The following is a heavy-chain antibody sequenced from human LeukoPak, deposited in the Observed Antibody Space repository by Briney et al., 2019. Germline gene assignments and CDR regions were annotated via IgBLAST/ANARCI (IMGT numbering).Heavy chain of an antibody. CDR3: ARAPYLIVATEGPIFD. V-gene: IGHV4-38-2*02. J-gene: IGHJ4*02. D-gene: IGHD5-12*01. CDR2: IYHSGST. CDR1: GYSISSGYY. Sequence: SETLSLTCTVSGYSISSGYYWGWIRQPPGKGLEWIGSIYHSGSTYYNPSLKSRVTISVDTSKNQFSLKLSSVTAADTAVYYCARAPYLIVATEGPIFDWGQGTLVTVSS.